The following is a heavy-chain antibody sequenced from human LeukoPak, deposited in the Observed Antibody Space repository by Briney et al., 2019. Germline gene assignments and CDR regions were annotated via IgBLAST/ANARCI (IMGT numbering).Heavy chain of an antibody. J-gene: IGHJ5*02. CDR1: GFTFSDYY. CDR2: TSSSGRTI. D-gene: IGHD2-2*01. V-gene: IGHV3-11*04. CDR3: AREVVPASGYNWFVP. Sequence: GGSLRLSCAASGFTFSDYYMSCIRHAPEKGREWVSYTSSSGRTIYYADSVKGPVTISRDNAKNSLYLQMYRLRAEDTAVYYCAREVVPASGYNWFVPWGQGTLVTVSS.